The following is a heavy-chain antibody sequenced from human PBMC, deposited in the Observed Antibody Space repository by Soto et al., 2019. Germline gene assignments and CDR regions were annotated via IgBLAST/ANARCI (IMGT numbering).Heavy chain of an antibody. V-gene: IGHV4-30-4*01. Sequence: PSETLSLTCTVSGGSISRGDYYWIWIRQPPGKGLEWIGYIYYSGSTYYNPSLKSRVTISVDTSKNQFSLKLSSVTAADTAVYYCARQQQLADYYYYGMDVWGQGTTVTVSS. CDR2: IYYSGST. J-gene: IGHJ6*02. CDR1: GGSISRGDYY. D-gene: IGHD6-13*01. CDR3: ARQQQLADYYYYGMDV.